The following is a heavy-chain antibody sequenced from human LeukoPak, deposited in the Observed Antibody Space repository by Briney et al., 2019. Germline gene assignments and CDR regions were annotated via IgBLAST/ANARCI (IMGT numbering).Heavy chain of an antibody. D-gene: IGHD3-10*01. CDR2: IYYSGST. CDR1: GGSISSGGYY. V-gene: IGHV4-31*03. Sequence: PSQTLSLTCTVSGGSISSGGYYWSWIRQHPGKGLEWIGYIYYSGSTYYNPPLKSRVTISVDTSKNQFSLKLSSVTAADTAVYYCARERNRYYGIDYWGQGTLVTVSS. J-gene: IGHJ4*02. CDR3: ARERNRYYGIDY.